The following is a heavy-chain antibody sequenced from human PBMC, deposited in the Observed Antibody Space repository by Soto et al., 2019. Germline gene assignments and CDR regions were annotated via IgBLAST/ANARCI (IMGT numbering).Heavy chain of an antibody. CDR3: ARESLLLWFGESLYYFDY. CDR2: IIPILGIA. V-gene: IGHV1-69*08. J-gene: IGHJ4*02. CDR1: GGTFSSYT. Sequence: QVQLVQSGAEVKKPGSSVKVSCKASGGTFSSYTISWVRQAPGQGLEWMGRIIPILGIANYAQQFQGRVTITADKSTSTAYMELSSLRSEDTAVYYCARESLLLWFGESLYYFDYWGQGTLVTVSS. D-gene: IGHD3-10*01.